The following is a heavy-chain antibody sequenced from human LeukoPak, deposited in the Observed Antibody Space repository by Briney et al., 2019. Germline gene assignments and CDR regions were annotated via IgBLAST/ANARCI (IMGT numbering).Heavy chain of an antibody. Sequence: ASVKVSCKASGYTFTDYYMYWVRQAPGQGLEWLGWINPNNGGTNYAQKFEGRVIMTRDTSSTVYMEVRRLRSDDTAIYYCARDAQFTVVVPAAKLNYMDVWGKGTTVTVSS. CDR3: ARDAQFTVVVPAAKLNYMDV. J-gene: IGHJ6*03. D-gene: IGHD2-2*01. V-gene: IGHV1-2*02. CDR1: GYTFTDYY. CDR2: INPNNGGT.